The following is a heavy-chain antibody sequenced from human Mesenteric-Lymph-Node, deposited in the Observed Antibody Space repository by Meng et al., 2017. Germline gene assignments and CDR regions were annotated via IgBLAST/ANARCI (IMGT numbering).Heavy chain of an antibody. V-gene: IGHV2-5*01. CDR2: IYWNGDR. CDR3: AHSRIKWELFTQSGIIGWFDP. J-gene: IGHJ5*02. Sequence: SGPTLVKPTETLTLTCTFSGFSFTSVGVGVGWIRQPPGKALEWLAVIYWNGDRRYNPSLRARITITKDASKDQVVLTMTNMDPVDTATYYCAHSRIKWELFTQSGIIGWFDPWGQGTLVTVSS. CDR1: GFSFTSVGVG. D-gene: IGHD1-26*01.